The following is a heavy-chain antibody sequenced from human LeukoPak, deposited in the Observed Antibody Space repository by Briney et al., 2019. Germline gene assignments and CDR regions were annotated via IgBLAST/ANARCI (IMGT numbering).Heavy chain of an antibody. CDR3: TTLKMDYYYGMDV. D-gene: IGHD5-24*01. CDR1: GFTFSHFW. J-gene: IGHJ6*02. V-gene: IGHV3-15*01. Sequence: PGGSLRLSCAASGFTFSHFWMSWVRQAPGKGLEWVGRIKSKTDGGTTDYAAPVKGRFTISRDDSKNTLYLQMNSLKAEDTAVYYCTTLKMDYYYGMDVWGQGTTVTVSS. CDR2: IKSKTDGGTT.